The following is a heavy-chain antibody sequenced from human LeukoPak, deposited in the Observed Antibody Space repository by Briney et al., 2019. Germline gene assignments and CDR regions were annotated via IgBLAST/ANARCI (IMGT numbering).Heavy chain of an antibody. CDR2: ISGSGRTT. CDR1: SINLRSNY. V-gene: IGHV3-23*01. CDR3: AKDRRELDVFDI. Sequence: GDPLSHPCSASSINLRSNYMSYVRQPPGQRLHRASGISGSGRTTYYADSVNGRFTISRDNSKNTLYVQMNSLRAEDTAVYYCAKDRRELDVFDIWGQGTMVTVSS. J-gene: IGHJ3*02.